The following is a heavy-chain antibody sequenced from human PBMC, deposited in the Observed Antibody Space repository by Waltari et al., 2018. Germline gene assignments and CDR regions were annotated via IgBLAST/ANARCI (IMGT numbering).Heavy chain of an antibody. CDR3: ARFSGSGWPTDAFDI. Sequence: QVQLQESGPGLVKPSETLSLTCTVSGGSISSYYWSWIRQPPGKGLEWIGYIYYSGSTNYNPSRKSRVTISVDTSKNQFSLKLSSVTAADTAVYYCARFSGSGWPTDAFDIWGQGTMVTVSS. D-gene: IGHD6-19*01. V-gene: IGHV4-59*01. CDR1: GGSISSYY. CDR2: IYYSGST. J-gene: IGHJ3*02.